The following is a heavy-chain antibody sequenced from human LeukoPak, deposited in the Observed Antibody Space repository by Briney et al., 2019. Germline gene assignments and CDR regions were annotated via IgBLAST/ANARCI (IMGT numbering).Heavy chain of an antibody. D-gene: IGHD3-22*01. V-gene: IGHV4-4*09. CDR3: ARQTYYYDSSGFGPHYYFDY. CDR2: IYTSGST. Sequence: SEALSLTCTVSGGSISSYYWSWIRQPPGKGLEWIGYIYTSGSTSYNPSLKSRVTISVDTSKNQFSLKLSSVTAADTAVYYCARQTYYYDSSGFGPHYYFDYWGQGTLVTVSS. CDR1: GGSISSYY. J-gene: IGHJ4*02.